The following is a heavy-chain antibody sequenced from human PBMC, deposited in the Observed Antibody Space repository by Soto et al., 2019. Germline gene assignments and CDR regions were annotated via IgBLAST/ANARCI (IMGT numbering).Heavy chain of an antibody. CDR1: VFTFSSYS. D-gene: IGHD5-18*01. CDR3: ATLNSFGSDY. J-gene: IGHJ4*02. V-gene: IGHV3-21*01. Sequence: GGSLRIACAASVFTFSSYSMNWVRQAPGKGLDWVSSISSSSSYIYYADSVKGRFTISRDNAKSTLYLQMNSLRAEDTAVYYCATLNSFGSDYWGQGTLVTVSS. CDR2: ISSSSSYI.